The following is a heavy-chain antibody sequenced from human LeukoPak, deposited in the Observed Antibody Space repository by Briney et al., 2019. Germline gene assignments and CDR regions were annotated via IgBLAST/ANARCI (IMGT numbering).Heavy chain of an antibody. CDR1: GYTFTSYG. J-gene: IGHJ2*01. CDR3: ASRPRGYNYEDWYFDL. D-gene: IGHD5-18*01. Sequence: ASVKVSCKASGYTFTSYGISWVRQAPGQGLEWMGRIIPILGITNYAQNFQGRVTITADKSTSTVYMELSSLRSEDTAVYYCASRPRGYNYEDWYFDLWGRGTLVTVSS. V-gene: IGHV1-69*04. CDR2: IIPILGIT.